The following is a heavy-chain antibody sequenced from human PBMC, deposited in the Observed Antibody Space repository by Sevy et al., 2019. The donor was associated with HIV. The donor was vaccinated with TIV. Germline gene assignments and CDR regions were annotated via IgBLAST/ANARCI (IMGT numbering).Heavy chain of an antibody. D-gene: IGHD1-26*01. CDR1: GFAFSSYD. CDR2: ITSSGTTI. CDR3: ARDLPPSATIVPHFDY. Sequence: GGSLRLSCAASGFAFSSYDMHWVRQAPGKGLEWVLYITSSGTTINYADSVKGRFTISRDNAKNSLYLQMNSLRVEYTAVYYCARDLPPSATIVPHFDYWGQGTLVTVSS. J-gene: IGHJ4*02. V-gene: IGHV3-48*03.